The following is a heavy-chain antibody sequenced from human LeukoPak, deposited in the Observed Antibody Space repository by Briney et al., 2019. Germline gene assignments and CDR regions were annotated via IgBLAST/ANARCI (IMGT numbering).Heavy chain of an antibody. V-gene: IGHV3-30*18. D-gene: IGHD2-2*01. CDR3: AKGVYDCSSTSCHPWRYYYYYYGMDV. CDR2: ISYDGSNK. Sequence: PGGSLRLPCAASGFTFSSYGMHWVRQAPGKGLEWAAVISYDGSNKYYADSVKGRFTISRDNSKNTLYLQMNSLRAEDTAVYYCAKGVYDCSSTSCHPWRYYYYYYGMDVWGQGTTVTVSS. J-gene: IGHJ6*02. CDR1: GFTFSSYG.